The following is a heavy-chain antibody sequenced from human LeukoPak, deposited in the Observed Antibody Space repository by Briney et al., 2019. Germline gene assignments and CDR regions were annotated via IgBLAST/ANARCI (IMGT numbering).Heavy chain of an antibody. D-gene: IGHD5-12*01. CDR2: IYTSGST. J-gene: IGHJ6*02. CDR1: GGSISSGSYY. V-gene: IGHV4-61*02. Sequence: SETLSLTCTVSGGSISSGSYYWSCIRQPAGKGLEWIVRIYTSGSTNYNPSLKSRVTISVDTSKNQFSLKLSSVTAADTAVYYCARSLGVTITQYGMDVWGQGTTVTVSS. CDR3: ARSLGVTITQYGMDV.